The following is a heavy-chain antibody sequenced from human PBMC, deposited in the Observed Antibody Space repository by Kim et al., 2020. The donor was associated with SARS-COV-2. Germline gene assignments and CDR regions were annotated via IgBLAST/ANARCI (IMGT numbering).Heavy chain of an antibody. Sequence: SETLSLTCTVSGGSISSGGYYWSWIRQHPGKGLEWIGYIYYSGSTYYNPSLKSRVTISVDTSKNQFSLKLSSVTAADTAVYYCAREGDYYGSGSYFDYWGQGTLVTVSS. V-gene: IGHV4-31*03. D-gene: IGHD3-10*01. CDR1: GGSISSGGYY. J-gene: IGHJ4*02. CDR2: IYYSGST. CDR3: AREGDYYGSGSYFDY.